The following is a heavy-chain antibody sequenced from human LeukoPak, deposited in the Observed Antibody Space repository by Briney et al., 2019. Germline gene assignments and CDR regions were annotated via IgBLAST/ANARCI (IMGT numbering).Heavy chain of an antibody. CDR1: GFSFSSYA. D-gene: IGHD6-19*01. Sequence: GGSLKLSCAASGFSFSSYAMSWVRQAPGKGLEWVSSISGSGDNTYYAESVKGRFTISRDNSKNTLFLQMNSLRAEDTAVFYCTKRSGYTTGWFFDFWGQGTLVTVSS. CDR3: TKRSGYTTGWFFDF. J-gene: IGHJ4*02. CDR2: ISGSGDNT. V-gene: IGHV3-23*01.